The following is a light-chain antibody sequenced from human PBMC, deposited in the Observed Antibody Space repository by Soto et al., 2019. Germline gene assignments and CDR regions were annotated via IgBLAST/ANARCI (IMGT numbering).Light chain of an antibody. J-gene: IGKJ5*01. CDR3: QQYYSIPIT. CDR1: QSVLYSPNNKSY. CDR2: WAS. V-gene: IGKV4-1*01. Sequence: DIVMTQSPDSLAVSVGERATINCKSSQSVLYSPNNKSYLAWYQQKPGQPPKLLMYWASTRESGVPDRFGGSGSGTDFTLTITSLQAEDVAVYYCQQYYSIPITFGQGTRLEIK.